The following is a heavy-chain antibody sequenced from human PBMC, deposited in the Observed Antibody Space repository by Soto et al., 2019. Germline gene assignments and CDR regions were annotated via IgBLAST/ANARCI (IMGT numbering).Heavy chain of an antibody. Sequence: GSGPTLVNPTETLTLTCTVSGFSLSNARMGVSWIRQPPGKALEWLAHIFSNDEKSYSTSLKSRLTISKDTSKSQVVLTMTNMDPVDTATYYCARIHSVGTYYDFWSGYSNYYYYYMDVWGKGTTVTVSS. J-gene: IGHJ6*03. V-gene: IGHV2-26*01. CDR1: GFSLSNARMG. CDR3: ARIHSVGTYYDFWSGYSNYYYYYMDV. D-gene: IGHD3-3*01. CDR2: IFSNDEK.